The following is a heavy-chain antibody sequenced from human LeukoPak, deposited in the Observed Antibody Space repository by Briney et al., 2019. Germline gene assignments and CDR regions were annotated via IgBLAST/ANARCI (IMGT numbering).Heavy chain of an antibody. D-gene: IGHD2-8*01. CDR2: IYYSGST. V-gene: IGHV4-34*01. CDR3: ASGLGYCTNGVCYGNWFDP. CDR1: GGSFSGYY. J-gene: IGHJ5*02. Sequence: SETLSLTCAVYGGSFSGYYWSWIRQPPGKGLEWIGSIYYSGSTYYNPSLKSRVTISVDTSKNQFSLRLSSVTAADTAVYYCASGLGYCTNGVCYGNWFDPWGQGTLVTVSS.